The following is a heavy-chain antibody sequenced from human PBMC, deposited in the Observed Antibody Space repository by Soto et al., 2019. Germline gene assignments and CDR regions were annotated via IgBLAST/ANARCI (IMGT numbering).Heavy chain of an antibody. J-gene: IGHJ4*02. CDR2: VYHTGAT. Sequence: PSETLSLTCTVSGASISSSYWSWIRQSPERGLEWIAYVYHTGATNYNPSLKSRVTISLDTSKGQFSLNLTSLTTADTAVYCCARGGNRYSNVASGVGGFDYWGQGSLVTVSS. D-gene: IGHD5-12*01. CDR3: ARGGNRYSNVASGVGGFDY. V-gene: IGHV4-59*01. CDR1: GASISSSY.